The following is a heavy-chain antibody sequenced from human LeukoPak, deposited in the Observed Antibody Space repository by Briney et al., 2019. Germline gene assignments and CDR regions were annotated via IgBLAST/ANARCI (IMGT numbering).Heavy chain of an antibody. J-gene: IGHJ5*02. Sequence: PSETLSLTCNISEGSISHDYRVWVRQPPGKGLEWIAYIDYSGYTDYNPSVKSRVTMSIDTSKGQFTLHLRSVSAADTAIYYCTTCAPNRYWFAPWGQGIQVTVSS. V-gene: IGHV4-59*08. CDR3: TTCAPNRYWFAP. CDR2: IDYSGYT. CDR1: EGSISHDY. D-gene: IGHD2-2*01.